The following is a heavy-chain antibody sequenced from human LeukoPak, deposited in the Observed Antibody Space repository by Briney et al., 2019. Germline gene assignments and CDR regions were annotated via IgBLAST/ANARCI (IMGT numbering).Heavy chain of an antibody. J-gene: IGHJ4*02. CDR3: ARGVLIVERGIDS. V-gene: IGHV4-38-2*02. Sequence: SETLSLTCTVSGYSISSGYYWGWIRQPPGKGLEWIGSIYHSGSTYYNPSLKSRVTMSGDTSKNQFSLKLSSVTAADTAVYYCARGVLIVERGIDSWGQGTLVTVSS. CDR1: GYSISSGYY. D-gene: IGHD1-26*01. CDR2: IYHSGST.